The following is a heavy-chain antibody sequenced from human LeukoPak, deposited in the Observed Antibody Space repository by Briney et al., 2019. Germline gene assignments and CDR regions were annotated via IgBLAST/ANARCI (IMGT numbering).Heavy chain of an antibody. J-gene: IGHJ4*02. CDR1: GFTFGSYG. Sequence: PGRSLRLSCAASGFTFGSYGMHWVRQAPDKGLEWVSVIWYDGSNKYYADSVKGRFTISRDNSKNTLYLQMNSLRAEDTAVHYCARDHGSGSYFSHCDYWGQGTLVTVSS. CDR3: ARDHGSGSYFSHCDY. D-gene: IGHD3-10*01. CDR2: IWYDGSNK. V-gene: IGHV3-33*01.